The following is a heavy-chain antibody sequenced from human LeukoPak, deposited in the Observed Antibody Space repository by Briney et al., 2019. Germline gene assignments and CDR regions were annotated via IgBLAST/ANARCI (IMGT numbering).Heavy chain of an antibody. Sequence: ASVKVSCKASGYTFTSYYMHWVRQAPGQGLEWMGWISAYNGNTNYAQKLQGRVTMTTDTSTSTAYMELRSLRSDDTAVYYCARNFYDFWSGFTYGMDVWGQGTTVTVSS. CDR2: ISAYNGNT. J-gene: IGHJ6*02. CDR1: GYTFTSYY. D-gene: IGHD3-3*01. V-gene: IGHV1-18*04. CDR3: ARNFYDFWSGFTYGMDV.